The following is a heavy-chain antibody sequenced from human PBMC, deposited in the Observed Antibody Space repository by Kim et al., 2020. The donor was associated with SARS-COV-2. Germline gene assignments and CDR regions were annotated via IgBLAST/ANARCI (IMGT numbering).Heavy chain of an antibody. CDR3: ARGTSKVPVYGGYSSYGMDV. CDR2: MNPNSGNT. CDR1: GYTFTSYD. D-gene: IGHD5-12*01. V-gene: IGHV1-8*01. Sequence: ASVKVSCKASGYTFTSYDINWVRQATGQGLEWMGWMNPNSGNTGYAQKFQGRVTMTRNTSISTAYMELSSLRSEDTAVYYCARGTSKVPVYGGYSSYGMDVWGQGTTVTVSS. J-gene: IGHJ6*02.